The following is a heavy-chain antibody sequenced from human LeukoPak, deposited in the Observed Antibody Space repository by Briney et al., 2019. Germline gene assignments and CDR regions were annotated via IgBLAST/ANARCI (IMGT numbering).Heavy chain of an antibody. CDR2: ISGSDGST. V-gene: IGHV3-23*01. D-gene: IGHD2-15*01. J-gene: IGHJ4*02. Sequence: GGSLRLSCAGSGFTFSNYAMSWVRQAPGKGLEWVSTISGSDGSTYYADSVKGRFTISRDNSKNTLYLQMNSLRVEDTAIYYCAKGRGYCTGGSCYSDYWGQGTLVTVSS. CDR3: AKGRGYCTGGSCYSDY. CDR1: GFTFSNYA.